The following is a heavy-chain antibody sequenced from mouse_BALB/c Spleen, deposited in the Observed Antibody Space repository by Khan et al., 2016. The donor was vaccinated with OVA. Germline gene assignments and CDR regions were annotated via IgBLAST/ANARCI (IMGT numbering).Heavy chain of an antibody. CDR3: TRKDYYGSSHRYFDV. V-gene: IGHV1-53*01. D-gene: IGHD1-1*01. J-gene: IGHJ1*01. CDR1: GYTFTRYY. CDR2: INPSNGGT. Sequence: VQLQQSGTELVKPGASVKLSCKTSGYTFTRYYMYWVKQRPGQGLEWIGEINPSNGGTNFNEKFKSKATLTVDKLSSTAYMQLSSLTSEDSAVYYCTRKDYYGSSHRYFDVWGAATTVTVSS.